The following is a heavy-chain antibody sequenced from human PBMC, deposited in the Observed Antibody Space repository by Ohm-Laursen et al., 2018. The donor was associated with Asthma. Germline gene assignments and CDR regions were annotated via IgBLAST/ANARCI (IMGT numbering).Heavy chain of an antibody. D-gene: IGHD3/OR15-3a*01. V-gene: IGHV1-69*01. CDR2: IIPIFGTT. CDR3: ARHQLPQTIFRLNTHAKYYYYGIDV. J-gene: IGHJ6*02. CDR1: GGSFRSHA. Sequence: SSVKVSCKASGGSFRSHAISWVRQAPGQGLEWMGGIIPIFGTTNYAVNFQGRVTINADESTSTVFMELSSLRSADTAVFYCARHQLPQTIFRLNTHAKYYYYGIDVWGQGTTVTVSS.